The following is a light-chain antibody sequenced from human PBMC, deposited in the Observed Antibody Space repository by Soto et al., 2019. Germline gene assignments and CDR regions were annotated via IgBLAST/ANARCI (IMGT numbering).Light chain of an antibody. CDR3: QQFNSYP. Sequence: AIQLTQSPSSLSASVGDRVTITCRASQGISSALAWYQQKPGKAPKLLIYDASSLESGVPARFSGSGSWTDFTLTISSLQPEDFATYYCQQFNSYPFGGGTKVEIK. CDR1: QGISSA. V-gene: IGKV1-13*02. CDR2: DAS. J-gene: IGKJ4*01.